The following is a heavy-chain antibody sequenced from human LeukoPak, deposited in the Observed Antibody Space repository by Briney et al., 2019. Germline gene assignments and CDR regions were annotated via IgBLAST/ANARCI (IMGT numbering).Heavy chain of an antibody. CDR1: RGSVSGYY. V-gene: IGHV4-34*09. D-gene: IGHD4-17*01. Sequence: ASETLSLTCGVYRGSVSGYYWSWIRQSPVKGLEWIGEINHSGVTNYNPSLKSRVTISVDTSKNQFSLELSSVSAADTAVYYCARDQTVTKDYFGMDVWGQGTTVTVSS. CDR3: ARDQTVTKDYFGMDV. CDR2: INHSGVT. J-gene: IGHJ6*02.